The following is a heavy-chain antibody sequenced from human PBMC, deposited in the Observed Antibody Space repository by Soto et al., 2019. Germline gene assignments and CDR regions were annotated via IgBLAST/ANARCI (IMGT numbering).Heavy chain of an antibody. CDR1: GFSLSTSGVA. D-gene: IGHD3-16*01. CDR2: VYWDDDK. Sequence: QITLKESGPTLVKPAQTLTLTCTFSGFSLSTSGVAVGWLRQPPGKAPEWLALVYWDDDKRYSPSLKSRLTITKDTSKNQVVLTMTNMEPVDTATYYCVHRPITFMASWFDPWGQGIPVTVSS. CDR3: VHRPITFMASWFDP. V-gene: IGHV2-5*02. J-gene: IGHJ5*02.